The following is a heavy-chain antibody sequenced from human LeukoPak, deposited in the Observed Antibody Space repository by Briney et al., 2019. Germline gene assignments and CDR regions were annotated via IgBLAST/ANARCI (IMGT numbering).Heavy chain of an antibody. CDR2: INPNSGGT. CDR3: ARDRGYCSSTSCYTLIDY. V-gene: IGHV1-2*02. CDR1: GYTFTGYY. D-gene: IGHD2-2*02. Sequence: ASVKVSCKASGYTFTGYYMHWVRQAPGQGLEWMGWINPNSGGTNYAQKFQGRVTMTRDTSISTAYMELSRLRSDDTAVYYCARDRGYCSSTSCYTLIDYWGQGTLVTVSS. J-gene: IGHJ4*02.